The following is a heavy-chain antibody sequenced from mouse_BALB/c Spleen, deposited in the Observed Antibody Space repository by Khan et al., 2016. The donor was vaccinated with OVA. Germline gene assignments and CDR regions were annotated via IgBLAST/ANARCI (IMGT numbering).Heavy chain of an antibody. CDR3: ARQPYYHYNIMDY. CDR1: GFSLTNYG. V-gene: IGHV2-6-1*01. D-gene: IGHD2-10*01. CDR2: IWSDGST. J-gene: IGHJ4*01. Sequence: VQLQESGPGLVAPSQSLSITCTISGFSLTNYGVHWIRQPPGKGLEWLVVIWSDGSTTYNSALKSRLTITKDNSKSQVFLQMNSLQTDVTAIYFCARQPYYHYNIMDYWGQGTSVTVSS.